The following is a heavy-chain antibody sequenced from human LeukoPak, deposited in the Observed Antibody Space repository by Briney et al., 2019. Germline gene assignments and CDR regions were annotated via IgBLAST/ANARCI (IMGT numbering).Heavy chain of an antibody. CDR2: FYTGGDK. D-gene: IGHD6-19*01. CDR1: GFSLSDKY. Sequence: GGSLRLSCAVSGFSLSDKYMSWVRQAPGKGLEWVSVFYTGGDKYYSAFVKGRFTISRDNSNNMVFLQMNSLTVGDTALYYCAGGQMFTSGGFDNWGQGTLVTVSS. V-gene: IGHV3-53*01. J-gene: IGHJ4*02. CDR3: AGGQMFTSGGFDN.